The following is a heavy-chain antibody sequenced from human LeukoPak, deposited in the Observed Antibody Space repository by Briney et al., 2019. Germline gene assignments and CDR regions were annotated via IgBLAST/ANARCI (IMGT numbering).Heavy chain of an antibody. D-gene: IGHD3-22*01. CDR3: VKDIGSSDYYYYFDY. V-gene: IGHV3-9*01. CDR1: GFTFDDYA. CDR2: ISWNSGRI. Sequence: GGSLRLSCAAPGFTFDDYAMHWVRQPPGKGLEWVSGISWNSGRIVYADSVKGRFTISRDNAENSLYLQMNSLRSEDTALYYCVKDIGSSDYYYYFDYWGQGTLVTVSS. J-gene: IGHJ4*02.